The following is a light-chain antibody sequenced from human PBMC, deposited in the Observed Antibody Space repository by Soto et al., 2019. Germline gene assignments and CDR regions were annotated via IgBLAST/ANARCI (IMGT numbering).Light chain of an antibody. CDR2: GAS. CDR3: QQYCSSPPYT. Sequence: EIVLTQSPGTLSLSPGERATLSCRASQSVSSSYLAWYQQKPGQAPRLLIYGASSRATGIPDTFSGSGSGTDSTLTISRLEAEAFPVYYCQQYCSSPPYTVGQCTKLEIK. V-gene: IGKV3-20*01. CDR1: QSVSSSY. J-gene: IGKJ2*01.